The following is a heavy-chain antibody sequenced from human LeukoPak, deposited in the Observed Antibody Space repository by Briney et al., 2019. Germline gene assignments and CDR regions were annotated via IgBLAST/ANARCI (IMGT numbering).Heavy chain of an antibody. D-gene: IGHD5-18*01. V-gene: IGHV4-59*01. J-gene: IGHJ4*02. Sequence: KPSETLSLTCTVSGGSISSYYWSWIRQPPGKGLEWIGYIYYSGSTNYNPSLKSRVTISVDTSKNQFSLKLSSVTVADTAVYYCAGDTANFDYWGQGTLVTVSS. CDR3: AGDTANFDY. CDR1: GGSISSYY. CDR2: IYYSGST.